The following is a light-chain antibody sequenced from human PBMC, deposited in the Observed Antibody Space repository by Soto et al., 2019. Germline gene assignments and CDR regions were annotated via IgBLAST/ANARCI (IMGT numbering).Light chain of an antibody. CDR3: QQSYSSPPT. CDR2: AAS. Sequence: MPLTKSPSLPCALEGDRVTIPCRASQGISSSLAWYQQKPGEAPKLLIFAASSLQSGVPSRFSGSRSGPDFTLTISGLQPEDFATYYCQQSYSSPPTLGQGTKVDIK. J-gene: IGKJ1*01. V-gene: IGKV1-39*01. CDR1: QGISSS.